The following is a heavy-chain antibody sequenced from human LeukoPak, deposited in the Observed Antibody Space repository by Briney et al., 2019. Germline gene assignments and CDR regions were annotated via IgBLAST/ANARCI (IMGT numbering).Heavy chain of an antibody. CDR1: GGSISSYY. CDR3: ARHYGSGRYYYYMDV. Sequence: SETLSLTCTVSGGSISSYYWSWIRQPPGKGLEWIGYIYYSGSTNYNPSLKSRVTISVDTSKNQFSLKLSSVTAADTAVYYCARHYGSGRYYYYMDVWGKGTTVTISS. V-gene: IGHV4-59*01. J-gene: IGHJ6*03. CDR2: IYYSGST. D-gene: IGHD3-10*01.